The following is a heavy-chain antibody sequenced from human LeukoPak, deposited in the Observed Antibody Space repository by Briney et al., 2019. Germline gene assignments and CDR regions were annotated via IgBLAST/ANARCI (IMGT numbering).Heavy chain of an antibody. CDR2: ISSSNTI. D-gene: IGHD2-2*01. J-gene: IGHJ4*02. CDR1: GFTFSDYY. V-gene: IGHV3-69-1*02. Sequence: GGSLRLSCATSGFTFSDYYMSWIRQAPGKGLEWLSYISSSNTIYSADSVKGRFTISRDNAKNSLYLQMNSLRAEDTAVYYCARRSLFHCSSTSCANDYWGQGTLVTVSS. CDR3: ARRSLFHCSSTSCANDY.